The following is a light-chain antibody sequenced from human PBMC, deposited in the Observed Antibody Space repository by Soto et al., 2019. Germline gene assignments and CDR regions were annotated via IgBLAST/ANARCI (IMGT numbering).Light chain of an antibody. Sequence: DIQLTQSPSFLSASVGDRVTITCRASQGINTYLAWYQQKPGKVPKFLIYDASTLRSGVPSRFSGSGSGTDFTLTISSLQPEDVATYYCQKYDSVPFTFGPGTKVDIK. CDR3: QKYDSVPFT. V-gene: IGKV1-27*01. J-gene: IGKJ3*01. CDR1: QGINTY. CDR2: DAS.